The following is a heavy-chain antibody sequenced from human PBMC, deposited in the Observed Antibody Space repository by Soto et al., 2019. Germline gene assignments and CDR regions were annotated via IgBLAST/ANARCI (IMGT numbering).Heavy chain of an antibody. D-gene: IGHD1-7*01. Sequence: GGSLRLSCAASGFTFNRYGMSWVRQAPGKGLEWVSAISGTGENTYYADSVKGRFTISRDSSNNTLYLQMNSLRADDTALYYCVKLRLELLYLDSWGLGALVTVSS. CDR3: VKLRLELLYLDS. CDR1: GFTFNRYG. V-gene: IGHV3-23*01. J-gene: IGHJ4*02. CDR2: ISGTGENT.